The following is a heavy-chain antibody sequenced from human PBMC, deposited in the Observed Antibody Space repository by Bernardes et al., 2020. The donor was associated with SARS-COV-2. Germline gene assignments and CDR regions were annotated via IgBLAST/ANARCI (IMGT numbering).Heavy chain of an antibody. CDR2: VYYSGST. Sequence: SETLSLTCTVSGGSINYYYWSWIRQSPGKELEWIGYVYYSGSTDYNPSLRSRFTISRDNSKNTLYLQMNSLRAEDTAVYYFASERSAVGYCSGGSCYSFDYWGQGTLVTVSS. D-gene: IGHD2-15*01. J-gene: IGHJ4*02. CDR1: GGSINYYY. CDR3: ASERSAVGYCSGGSCYSFDY. V-gene: IGHV4-59*12.